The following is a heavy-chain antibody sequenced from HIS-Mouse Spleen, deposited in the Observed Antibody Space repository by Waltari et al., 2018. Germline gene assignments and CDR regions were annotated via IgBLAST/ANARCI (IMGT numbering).Heavy chain of an antibody. CDR1: GCSISTSSYY. Sequence: QLQLQESGPGLVKPPETLSPTCTASGCSISTSSYYWGWIRQPPGKGLEWIGSIDYSGSTYYNPSLKSRVTISVDTSKNQFSLKLSSVTAADTAVYYCARLTAAGTYWGQGTLVTVSS. D-gene: IGHD6-13*01. J-gene: IGHJ4*02. V-gene: IGHV4-39*07. CDR2: IDYSGST. CDR3: ARLTAAGTY.